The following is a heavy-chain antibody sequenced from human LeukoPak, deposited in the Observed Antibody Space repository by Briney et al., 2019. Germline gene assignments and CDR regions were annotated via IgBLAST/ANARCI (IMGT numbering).Heavy chain of an antibody. V-gene: IGHV1-24*01. Sequence: GASVKVSCKVSGYSLTDLNIQWARQAPGKGLECMGGFDPEQAKTVYAEKFQGRVTMTEDPSTDTAYMELSSLRSEDTAVYFCATRSGDFWSGYENWGQGTLVTVSS. D-gene: IGHD3-3*01. J-gene: IGHJ4*02. CDR2: FDPEQAKT. CDR3: ATRSGDFWSGYEN. CDR1: GYSLTDLN.